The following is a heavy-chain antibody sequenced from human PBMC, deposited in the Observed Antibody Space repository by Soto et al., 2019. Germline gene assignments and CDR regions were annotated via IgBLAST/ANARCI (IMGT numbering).Heavy chain of an antibody. J-gene: IGHJ6*02. CDR1: GYTFTSYD. D-gene: IGHD6-13*01. V-gene: IGHV1-8*01. CDR2: MNPNSGNT. Sequence: QVQLVQSGAEVKKPGASVKVSCKASGYTFTSYDINWVRQATGQGLEWMGWMNPNSGNTGYAQKFQGRVTMTRNTYISTAYMELSSLRSEDTAVYYCARVFPWRAAAGIGGMDVWGQGTTVTVSS. CDR3: ARVFPWRAAAGIGGMDV.